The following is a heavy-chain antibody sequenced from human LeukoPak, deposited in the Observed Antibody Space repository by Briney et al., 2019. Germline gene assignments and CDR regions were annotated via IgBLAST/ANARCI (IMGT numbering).Heavy chain of an antibody. CDR2: ISYDGTKK. D-gene: IGHD2-2*01. CDR1: GFTFSDYG. J-gene: IGHJ2*01. V-gene: IGHV3-30*18. Sequence: GRSLRLSCVGSGFTFSDYGMFWVRQAPGKGLEWVALISYDGTKKYYADSVKGRFTISRDNSKNTLYLQMNTLRAEDTAVYYCAKDGLIAVVAAAIGYFDLWGRGTLVTVSS. CDR3: AKDGLIAVVAAAIGYFDL.